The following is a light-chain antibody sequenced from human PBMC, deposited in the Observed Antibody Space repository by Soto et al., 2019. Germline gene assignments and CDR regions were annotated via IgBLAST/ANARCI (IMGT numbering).Light chain of an antibody. CDR2: DVS. CDR1: SSDVGGYNY. Sequence: LTQPASVSGSPGQSITISCTGTSSDVGGYNYVSWYQQRPGKAPKLMIYDVSNRPSGVSNRFSGSKSGNAASLTISGLQAEDEADYYCSSYISSSTYYVFGIGTKVTVL. CDR3: SSYISSSTYYV. V-gene: IGLV2-14*01. J-gene: IGLJ1*01.